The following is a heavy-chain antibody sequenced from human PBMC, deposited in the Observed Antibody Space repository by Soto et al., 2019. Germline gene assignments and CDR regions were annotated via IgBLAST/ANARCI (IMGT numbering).Heavy chain of an antibody. V-gene: IGHV4-61*01. CDR1: GGSVSRGSNY. CDR2: IYYSGST. J-gene: IGHJ3*02. Sequence: SETLSLTCIVSGGSVSRGSNYWSWIRQPPAKGLEWIGYIYYSGSTNYNPSLKSRVTISVDTSKNQFSLKLSSVTAADTGAYYCARDSKFVIRCQGTMVNVS. D-gene: IGHD2-2*01. CDR3: ARDSKFVI.